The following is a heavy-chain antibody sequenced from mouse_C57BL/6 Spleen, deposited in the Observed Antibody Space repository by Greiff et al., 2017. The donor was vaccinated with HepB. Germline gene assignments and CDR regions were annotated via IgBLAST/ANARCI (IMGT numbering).Heavy chain of an antibody. CDR3: TRWADSSGPYDFDY. CDR2: IDPETGGT. CDR1: GYTFTDYE. V-gene: IGHV1-15*01. Sequence: VQLQQSGAELVRPGASVTLSCKASGYTFTDYEMHWVKQTPVHGLEWIGAIDPETGGTAYNQKFKGKAILTADKSSSTAYMELRSLTSEDSAVYYCTRWADSSGPYDFDYWGQGTTLTVSS. J-gene: IGHJ2*01. D-gene: IGHD3-2*02.